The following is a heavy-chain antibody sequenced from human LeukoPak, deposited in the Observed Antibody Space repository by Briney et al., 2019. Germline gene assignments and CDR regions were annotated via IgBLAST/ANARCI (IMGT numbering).Heavy chain of an antibody. CDR3: ARDCSSSSCWEPGSGGVN. D-gene: IGHD2-15*01. V-gene: IGHV3-53*01. CDR2: IKSGGTT. J-gene: IGHJ4*02. CDR1: GFTVSRNS. Sequence: PGGSLRLSCAASGFTVSRNSMNWVRQAPGKGLEWVSVIKSGGTTNYADSVKGQFTISRDTGKNTLYLQMNSLRAEDTAVYYCARDCSSSSCWEPGSGGVNWGQGTLVTVSS.